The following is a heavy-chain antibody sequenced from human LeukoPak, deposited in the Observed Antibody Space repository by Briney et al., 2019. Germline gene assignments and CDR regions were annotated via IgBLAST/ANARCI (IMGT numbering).Heavy chain of an antibody. CDR3: AKDLYCSSTSCYYGFDP. Sequence: PGGSLRLSCAASGFTFSSYAMSWVRQAPGKGLEWVSAISGSGGSTYYADSVKGRFTISRDNYKNTLYLQMNSMRAEDTAVYYCAKDLYCSSTSCYYGFDPWGQGTLVTVSS. D-gene: IGHD2-2*01. V-gene: IGHV3-23*01. CDR1: GFTFSSYA. CDR2: ISGSGGST. J-gene: IGHJ5*02.